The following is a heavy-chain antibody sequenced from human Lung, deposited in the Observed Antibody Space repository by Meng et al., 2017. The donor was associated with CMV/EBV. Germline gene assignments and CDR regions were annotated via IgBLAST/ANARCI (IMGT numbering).Heavy chain of an antibody. Sequence: GESLKISCAASGFTFSTYSMNWVRQAPGKGLEWVSSINNSSSYIYYADSVKDRFTISRDNAKNSLYLQMNSLRAEDTAVYYCARDLIVGTAYFDYWGQGTLVTVSS. D-gene: IGHD1-26*01. J-gene: IGHJ4*02. CDR2: INNSSSYI. V-gene: IGHV3-21*01. CDR3: ARDLIVGTAYFDY. CDR1: GFTFSTYS.